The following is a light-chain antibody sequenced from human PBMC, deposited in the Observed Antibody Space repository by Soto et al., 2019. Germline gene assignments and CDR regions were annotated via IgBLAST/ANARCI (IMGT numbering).Light chain of an antibody. CDR2: GAS. J-gene: IGKJ5*01. CDR3: QQHGISHIT. V-gene: IGKV3-20*01. Sequence: EIVLTQSPGTLSLSPGERATLSCRASQSVSNNYLAWYQQKPGQAPRLLIYGASTRATGIPVRFSGSGSGTEFTLTIARLEPEDSAVYYCQQHGISHITFGQGTRLEIK. CDR1: QSVSNNY.